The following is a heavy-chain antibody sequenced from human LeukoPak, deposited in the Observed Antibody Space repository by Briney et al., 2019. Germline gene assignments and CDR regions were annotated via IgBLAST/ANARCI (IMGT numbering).Heavy chain of an antibody. V-gene: IGHV3-7*05. J-gene: IGHJ5*02. CDR1: GFTFSNYW. CDR3: ARASKPWLQLT. Sequence: PGGSLRLSWAASGFTFSNYWMIWVRQAQGKGLEWVGNIKEDGSEKRYADSVRGRFTISRDNAQTSIYLQMHSLRAEDTAVYYWARASKPWLQLTWGQGTLVTVSS. CDR2: IKEDGSEK. D-gene: IGHD5-24*01.